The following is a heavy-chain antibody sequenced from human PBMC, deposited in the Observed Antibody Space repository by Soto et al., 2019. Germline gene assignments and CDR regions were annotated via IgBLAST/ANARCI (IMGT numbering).Heavy chain of an antibody. CDR3: ARVVVPFTDYYDSSGYYYYDY. V-gene: IGHV4-31*03. J-gene: IGHJ4*02. CDR2: IYYSGST. D-gene: IGHD3-22*01. CDR1: GGSISSGGYY. Sequence: PSETLSLTCTVSGGSISSGGYYWSWIRQHPGKGLEWIGYIYYSGSTYYNPSLKSRVTISVDTSKNQFSLKLSSVTAADTAVYYCARVVVPFTDYYDSSGYYYYDYWGQGTLVTVSS.